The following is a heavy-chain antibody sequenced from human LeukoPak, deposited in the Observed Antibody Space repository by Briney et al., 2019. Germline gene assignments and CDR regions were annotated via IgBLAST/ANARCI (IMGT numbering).Heavy chain of an antibody. J-gene: IGHJ4*02. CDR1: GGTFSSYA. CDR2: IIPIFGTA. Sequence: SVKVSCKASGGTFSSYAISWVRQTPGQGLEWMGRIIPIFGTANYAQKFQGRVTITTDESTSTAYMELSSLRSEDTAVYYCARLAAAAPGFDYWGQGTLVTVSS. V-gene: IGHV1-69*05. CDR3: ARLAAAAPGFDY. D-gene: IGHD6-13*01.